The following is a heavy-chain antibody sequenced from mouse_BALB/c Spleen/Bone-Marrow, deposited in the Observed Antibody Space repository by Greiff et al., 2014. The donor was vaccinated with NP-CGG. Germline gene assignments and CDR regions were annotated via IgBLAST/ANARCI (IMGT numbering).Heavy chain of an antibody. Sequence: QVQLQQPGAELVKPGVPVKSSCKASGYTFTNYYMYWVKQRPGQDLEWIGEINPSNGGTNFNEKFKSKATLTVDKSSSTAYMQLSSLTSEDAAVYDCKTRGRFDDWGQGTLGTVSA. J-gene: IGHJ3*01. CDR2: INPSNGGT. V-gene: IGHV1S81*02. D-gene: IGHD3-3*01. CDR1: GYTFTNYY. CDR3: KTRGRFDD.